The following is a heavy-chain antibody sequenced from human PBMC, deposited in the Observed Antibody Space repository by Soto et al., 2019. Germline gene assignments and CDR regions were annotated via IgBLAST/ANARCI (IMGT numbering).Heavy chain of an antibody. CDR3: AKDPLYNSGSYLPPSYYFDS. Sequence: EVQLLESGGGLVQPGGSLRLSCEASGFTFSSHAMSWVRQSPGKGLEWVSSISNGGGRTYYADSVKGRFTISRDNSKNTLYLQMNSLRAEDTAVYYCAKDPLYNSGSYLPPSYYFDSWGQGTLVTVSS. D-gene: IGHD3-10*01. J-gene: IGHJ4*02. CDR2: ISNGGGRT. CDR1: GFTFSSHA. V-gene: IGHV3-23*01.